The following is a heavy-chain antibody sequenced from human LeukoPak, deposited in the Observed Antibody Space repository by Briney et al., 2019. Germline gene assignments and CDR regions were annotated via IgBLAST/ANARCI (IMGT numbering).Heavy chain of an antibody. Sequence: ASVKVSCKASGYTLSDYAMNWVRQAPGQGLEWMGWINTNTGNPTYAQGFTGRFVFSLDTSVSTAYPQISSLKAEDTAVYYCATGTTGTTPTYWGQGTLVTVSS. CDR1: GYTLSDYA. D-gene: IGHD1-1*01. J-gene: IGHJ4*02. CDR3: ATGTTGTTPTY. CDR2: INTNTGNP. V-gene: IGHV7-4-1*02.